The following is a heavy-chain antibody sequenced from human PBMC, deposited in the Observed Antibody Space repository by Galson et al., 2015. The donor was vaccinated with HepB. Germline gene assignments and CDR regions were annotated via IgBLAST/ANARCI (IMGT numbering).Heavy chain of an antibody. CDR1: GYTFTSYG. J-gene: IGHJ4*02. Sequence: SVKVSCKASGYTFTSYGISWVRQAPGQGLEWMGWISAYNGNTNYAQKLQGRVTMTTDTSTSTAYMELRSLRSDDTAVYYCARDLGIAVAGTKIPRWWGYWGQGTLVTVSS. V-gene: IGHV1-18*04. CDR2: ISAYNGNT. CDR3: ARDLGIAVAGTKIPRWWGY. D-gene: IGHD6-19*01.